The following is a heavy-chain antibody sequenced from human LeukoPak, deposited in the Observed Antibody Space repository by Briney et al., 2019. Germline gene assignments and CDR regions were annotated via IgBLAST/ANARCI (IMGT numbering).Heavy chain of an antibody. CDR1: TFTFCNYW. Sequence: RGSLRLSCAASTFTFCNYWMSWVRQAPGKGLEWVSSISGSSLYIYYADSVKGRFTISRDNAKNSLYLQMNSLRAEDTAVYYCARDPPYYDNSGYYYDYWGQGTLVTVSS. D-gene: IGHD3-22*01. CDR2: ISGSSLYI. CDR3: ARDPPYYDNSGYYYDY. J-gene: IGHJ4*02. V-gene: IGHV3-21*01.